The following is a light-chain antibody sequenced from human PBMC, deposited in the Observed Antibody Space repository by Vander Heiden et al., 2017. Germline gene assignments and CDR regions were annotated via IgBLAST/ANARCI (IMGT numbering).Light chain of an antibody. CDR1: QSISSY. CDR3: QQSYSTLWT. V-gene: IGKV1-39*01. CDR2: AAS. Sequence: MTQSPSSLSASVGDRVTITCRASQSISSYLNWYQQKPGKAPKLLIYAASSLQRGVPSRFSDSGSGTDFTLTISRLQPEDFATYYCQQSYSTLWTFGQGTKVEIK. J-gene: IGKJ1*01.